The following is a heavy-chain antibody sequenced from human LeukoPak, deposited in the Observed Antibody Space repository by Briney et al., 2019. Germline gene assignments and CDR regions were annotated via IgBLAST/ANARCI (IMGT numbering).Heavy chain of an antibody. CDR2: ISGSGGAT. J-gene: IGHJ2*01. CDR1: GFTFRNYA. Sequence: GGSLRLSCAAWGFTFRNYAMSWVRQAPGKGVEWVSGISGSGGATYDADSVKGRFTISRDNYGNMVHFLMNNLIDEDTAVYYCAVDLRGAAAGLEAAAFWGRGTQVTVSP. D-gene: IGHD5-12*01. CDR3: AVDLRGAAAGLEAAAF. V-gene: IGHV3-23*01.